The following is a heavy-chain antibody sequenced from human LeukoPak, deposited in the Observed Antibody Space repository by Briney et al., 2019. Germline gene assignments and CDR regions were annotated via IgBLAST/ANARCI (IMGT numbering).Heavy chain of an antibody. CDR1: GFTLSSYA. CDR2: ISGSGGST. V-gene: IGHV3-23*01. D-gene: IGHD6-19*01. CDR3: ANLGESSGWYDYFDY. Sequence: PGGSLRLSCAASGFTLSSYAMSWVRQAPGKGLEWVSAISGSGGSTYYADSVKGRFTISRDNSKNTLYLQMNSLRAEDTAVYYCANLGESSGWYDYFDYWGQGTLVTVSS. J-gene: IGHJ4*02.